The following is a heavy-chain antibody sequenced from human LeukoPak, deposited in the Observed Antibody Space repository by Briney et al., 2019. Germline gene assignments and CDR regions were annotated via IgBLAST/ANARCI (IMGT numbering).Heavy chain of an antibody. D-gene: IGHD2-15*01. CDR2: IKSRTDGGTT. J-gene: IGHJ4*02. CDR1: FSTFNKAW. CDR3: STHPTSGF. Sequence: PGGSLRLSCVASFSTFNKAWMNWVRQAPGKGLEWVGRIKSRTDGGTTDYAAAVKGRFTISRDDSENTAYLQMNSLKIEDTAVYYCSTHPTSGFWGQGTLVTVSS. V-gene: IGHV3-15*07.